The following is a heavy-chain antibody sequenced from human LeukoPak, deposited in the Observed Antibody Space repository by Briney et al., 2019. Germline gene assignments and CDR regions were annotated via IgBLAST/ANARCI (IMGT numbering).Heavy chain of an antibody. CDR1: GGSFSGYY. Sequence: KTSEALSLTCAVYGGSFSGYYWSWTRQPPGKGLEWIGEINHSGSTNYNPSLKSRVAISVDTSKNQFSLKLSSVTAADTAVYFCARGNKGESSGSYYRYYQYYHMDVWGKGTTVTVSS. J-gene: IGHJ6*03. V-gene: IGHV4-34*01. CDR2: INHSGST. D-gene: IGHD1-26*01. CDR3: ARGNKGESSGSYYRYYQYYHMDV.